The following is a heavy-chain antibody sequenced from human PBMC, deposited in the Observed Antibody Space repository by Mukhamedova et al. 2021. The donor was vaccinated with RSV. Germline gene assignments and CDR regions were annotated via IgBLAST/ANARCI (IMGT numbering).Heavy chain of an antibody. V-gene: IGHV3-23*01. CDR3: AKGYYDFWSGYYGDAFDI. J-gene: IGHJ3*02. D-gene: IGHD3-3*01. Sequence: SGSGGSTYYADSVKGRFTISRDNSENTLYLQMNSLRAEDTAVYYCAKGYYDFWSGYYGDAFDIWGQGTMVTVSS. CDR2: SGSGGST.